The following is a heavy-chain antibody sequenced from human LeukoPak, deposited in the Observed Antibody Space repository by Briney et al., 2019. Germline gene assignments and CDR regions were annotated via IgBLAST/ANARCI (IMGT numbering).Heavy chain of an antibody. CDR1: GFTFSDYN. CDR3: ARGVGASYMDV. D-gene: IGHD1-26*01. CDR2: ISRSGSTK. Sequence: GGSLRLSCAASGFTFSDYNMRWIRQAPGKGLEWVSSISRSGSTKYYADSVKGRFTISRDNAKNSLYLQMNSLRAEDTAVYYCARGVGASYMDVWGKGTTVTVSS. V-gene: IGHV3-11*04. J-gene: IGHJ6*03.